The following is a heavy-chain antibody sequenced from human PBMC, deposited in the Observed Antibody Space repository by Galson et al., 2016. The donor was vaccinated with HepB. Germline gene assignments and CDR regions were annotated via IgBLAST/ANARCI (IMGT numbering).Heavy chain of an antibody. Sequence: PALVKPTQTLTLTRSFSGFSLDTTGVGVGWIRQPPGKAPEWLGLIYWDDDKRYTPSLETRLTFTRDTSKSQVVLTLTNMDPADTGTYYCAHRQFYYGSRSGGHFDYWGQGVLVTVSS. V-gene: IGHV2-5*02. CDR3: AHRQFYYGSRSGGHFDY. CDR1: GFSLDTTGVG. D-gene: IGHD3-22*01. J-gene: IGHJ4*02. CDR2: IYWDDDK.